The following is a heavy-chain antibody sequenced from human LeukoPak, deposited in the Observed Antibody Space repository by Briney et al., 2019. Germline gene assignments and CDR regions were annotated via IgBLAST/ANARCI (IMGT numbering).Heavy chain of an antibody. CDR2: ISTSSSPI. Sequence: PGGSLRLSCAASGFTFSTYSMSWVRQAPGKGLEWVSYISTSSSPIYYADSVKGRFTTSRDNAKNSLYLQMNSLRAEDTAVYYCAKVAVAGTNWFDPWGQGTLVTVSS. V-gene: IGHV3-48*01. D-gene: IGHD6-19*01. CDR1: GFTFSTYS. J-gene: IGHJ5*02. CDR3: AKVAVAGTNWFDP.